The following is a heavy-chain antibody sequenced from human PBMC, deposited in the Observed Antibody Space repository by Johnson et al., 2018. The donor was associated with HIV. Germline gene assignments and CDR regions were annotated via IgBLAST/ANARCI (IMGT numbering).Heavy chain of an antibody. J-gene: IGHJ3*02. V-gene: IGHV3-7*01. D-gene: IGHD2-21*01. CDR2: IKQDGSEK. Sequence: VQLVESGGGLVQTGGSLRLSCAASGFSLSNYWMSWVRQAPGKGLEWVANIKQDGSEKYYVDSVKGRFTVSRDNAKNSLYLQMNSLRGEDTAVYYCAREAVPRGLQSAFGGAFDIWGQGTMVTVAS. CDR3: AREAVPRGLQSAFGGAFDI. CDR1: GFSLSNYW.